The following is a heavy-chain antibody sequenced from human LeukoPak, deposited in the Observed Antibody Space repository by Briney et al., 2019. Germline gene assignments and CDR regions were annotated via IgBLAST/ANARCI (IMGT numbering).Heavy chain of an antibody. CDR3: ARAPPYGLDY. CDR1: GGSFSGYY. V-gene: IGHV4-34*01. Sequence: KPSETLSLTRAVYGGSFSGYYWSWIRQPPGKGLEWIGEINHSGSTNYNPSLKSRVTISVDTSKNQFSLKLSSVTAADTAVYYCARAPPYGLDYWGQGTLVTVSS. J-gene: IGHJ4*02. D-gene: IGHD3-10*01. CDR2: INHSGST.